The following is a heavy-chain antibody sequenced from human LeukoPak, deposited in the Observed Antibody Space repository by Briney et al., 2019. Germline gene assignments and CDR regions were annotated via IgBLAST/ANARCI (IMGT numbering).Heavy chain of an antibody. CDR3: AKDMVRGVSYYYYMDV. D-gene: IGHD3-10*01. J-gene: IGHJ6*03. V-gene: IGHV4-39*02. CDR1: GGSISSSSYY. CDR2: IYYSGST. Sequence: SETLSLTCTVSGGSISSSSYYWGWIRQPPGKGLEWIGSIYYSGSTYYNPSLKSRVTISVDTSKNQFSLKLSSVTAADTAVYYCAKDMVRGVSYYYYMDVWGKGTTVTVSS.